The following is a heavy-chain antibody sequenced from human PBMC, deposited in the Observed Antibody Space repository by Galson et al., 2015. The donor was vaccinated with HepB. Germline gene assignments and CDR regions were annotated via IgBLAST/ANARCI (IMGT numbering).Heavy chain of an antibody. V-gene: IGHV7-4-1*02. CDR3: ARLSLRGARGNADY. Sequence: SVKVSCKASGYTFTSYAMNWVRQAPGQGLEWMGWVNTNTGNPTYAQGFTGRFVFSLDTSVSTAYLQISSLKAEDTAVYYCARLSLRGARGNADYWGQGTLVTVSS. D-gene: IGHD3-16*01. CDR2: VNTNTGNP. J-gene: IGHJ4*02. CDR1: GYTFTSYA.